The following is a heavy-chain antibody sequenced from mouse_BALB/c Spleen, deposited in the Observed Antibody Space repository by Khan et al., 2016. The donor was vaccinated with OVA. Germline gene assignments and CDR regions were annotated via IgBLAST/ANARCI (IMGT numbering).Heavy chain of an antibody. V-gene: IGHV5-6*01. CDR3: ARLADYFDSEGFAY. CDR1: GFTFSTYG. Sequence: EVQVVESGGDLVKPGGSLKLSCAASGFTFSTYGMSWVRQTPDKRLEWVATVSTGGGYTYYPDSVKGRFTISRDNAKNTLYLQMSSLKSEDTAMFYCARLADYFDSEGFAYWGQGTLVTVSA. D-gene: IGHD1-1*01. CDR2: VSTGGGYT. J-gene: IGHJ3*01.